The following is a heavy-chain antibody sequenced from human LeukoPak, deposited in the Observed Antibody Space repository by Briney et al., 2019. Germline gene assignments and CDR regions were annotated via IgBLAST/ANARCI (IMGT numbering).Heavy chain of an antibody. CDR3: ARRARPSGYSSSWYREFDY. V-gene: IGHV1-69*13. J-gene: IGHJ4*02. CDR1: GYTFTSYG. D-gene: IGHD6-13*01. CDR2: IIPIFGTA. Sequence: ASVKVSCKASGYTFTSYGISWVRQAPGQGLEWMGGIIPIFGTANYAQKFQGRVTITADESTSTAYMELSSLRSEDTAVYYCARRARPSGYSSSWYREFDYWGQGTLVTVSS.